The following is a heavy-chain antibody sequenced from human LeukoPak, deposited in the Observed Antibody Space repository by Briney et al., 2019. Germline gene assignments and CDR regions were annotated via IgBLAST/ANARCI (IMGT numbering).Heavy chain of an antibody. CDR3: ARARRGSSWYVKWGFDY. CDR2: ISSSSSYI. Sequence: PGGSLRLSCAASGFTFSSYSMNWVRQAPGKGLEWVSSISSSSSYIYYADSVKGRFTISRDNAKNSLYLQMNSLRAEDTAVYYCARARRGSSWYVKWGFDYWGQGTLVTVSS. J-gene: IGHJ4*02. CDR1: GFTFSSYS. V-gene: IGHV3-21*01. D-gene: IGHD6-13*01.